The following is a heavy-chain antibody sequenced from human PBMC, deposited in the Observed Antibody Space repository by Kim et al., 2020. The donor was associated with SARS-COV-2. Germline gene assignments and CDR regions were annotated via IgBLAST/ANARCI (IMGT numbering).Heavy chain of an antibody. V-gene: IGHV2-5*01. D-gene: IGHD3-16*01. J-gene: IGHJ6*02. CDR3: AHTLGLYGMDV. CDR2: K. Sequence: KRYSPSLKSRLTITKDTSKNQVVLTMTNMDPVDTATYYCAHTLGLYGMDVWGQGTTVTVSS.